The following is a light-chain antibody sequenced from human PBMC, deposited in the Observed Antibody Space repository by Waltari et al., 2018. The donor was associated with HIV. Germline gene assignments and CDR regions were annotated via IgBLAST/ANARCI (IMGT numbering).Light chain of an antibody. V-gene: IGLV1-51*01. Sequence: QSVLTQPPSVSAAPGQKVTISCSGSSSNIGNRYVSWYQQTPGTAPKLLIYDDDKRPSGIPDRFSGSKSGTSATLGITGLQTGDEAEYYCGTWDTNLSVALFGGGTKLTVL. CDR1: SSNIGNRY. J-gene: IGLJ2*01. CDR2: DDD. CDR3: GTWDTNLSVAL.